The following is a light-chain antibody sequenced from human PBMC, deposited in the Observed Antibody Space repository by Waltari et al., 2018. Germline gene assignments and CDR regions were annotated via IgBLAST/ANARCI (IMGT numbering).Light chain of an antibody. Sequence: DIQMTQSPSTLSASVGDRVAITCRASQGISNWLAWYHQKPGKAPKLLIYDASNLKGGVPSRFSGSGSGIEFTLTISSLQPDDFATYYCQQYENYSWTFGQGTKVELK. CDR1: QGISNW. CDR3: QQYENYSWT. CDR2: DAS. J-gene: IGKJ1*01. V-gene: IGKV1-5*01.